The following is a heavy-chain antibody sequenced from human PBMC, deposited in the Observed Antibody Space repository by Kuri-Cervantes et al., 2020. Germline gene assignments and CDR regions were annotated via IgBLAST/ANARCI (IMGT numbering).Heavy chain of an antibody. Sequence: SETLSLTCTVSGGSISSSSYYWGWVRQPPGKGPEWIGSIYYRGTTYYNPSLKGRVTISVDTSKNQFSLRLSFVTAADTAIYYCARQWGYAGSYGMDVWGQGTAVTVSS. D-gene: IGHD2-2*01. CDR2: IYYRGTT. V-gene: IGHV4-39*01. CDR1: GGSISSSSYY. CDR3: ARQWGYAGSYGMDV. J-gene: IGHJ6*02.